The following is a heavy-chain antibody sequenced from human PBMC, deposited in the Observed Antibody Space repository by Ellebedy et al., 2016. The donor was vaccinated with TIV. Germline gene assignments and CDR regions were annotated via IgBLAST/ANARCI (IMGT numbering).Heavy chain of an antibody. CDR3: ARSVYSGSYYYYYYYMDV. V-gene: IGHV1-18*01. CDR2: ISAYNGNT. D-gene: IGHD1-26*01. Sequence: ASVKVSCKASGYTFTSYGISWVRQAPGQGLEWMGWISAYNGNTNYAQKLQGRVTMTTDTSTSTAYMELRSLRSDDTAVYYCARSVYSGSYYYYYYYMDVWGKGTTVTVSS. CDR1: GYTFTSYG. J-gene: IGHJ6*03.